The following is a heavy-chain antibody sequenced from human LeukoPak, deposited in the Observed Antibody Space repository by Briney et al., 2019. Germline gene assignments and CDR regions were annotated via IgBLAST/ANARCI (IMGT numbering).Heavy chain of an antibody. J-gene: IGHJ4*02. CDR2: IYHSGNT. CDR1: GGPINSSY. V-gene: IGHV4-59*12. CDR3: ARGAYLDISSFDY. Sequence: SETLSLTCTVSGGPINSSYWNWIRQPPGKGLEWIGYIYHSGNTKYNPSLKSRVTVSIDTSKNQFSLKLISVTAADTAVYYCARGAYLDISSFDYWGQGTLVAVSS. D-gene: IGHD5-12*01.